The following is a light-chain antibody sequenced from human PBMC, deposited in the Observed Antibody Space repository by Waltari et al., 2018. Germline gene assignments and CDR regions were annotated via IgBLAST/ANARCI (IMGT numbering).Light chain of an antibody. Sequence: DIVLTQSPASLSLSPGERATLTCGASQTVRSNSLAWYQQKPGLAPRLLIYEASTRATGVPDRFIGSGSGTDFTLTITTLKPEDFGVYYCHQYGTSPYTVGQGTKLDIK. J-gene: IGKJ2*01. CDR2: EAS. CDR1: QTVRSNS. V-gene: IGKV3D-20*01. CDR3: HQYGTSPYT.